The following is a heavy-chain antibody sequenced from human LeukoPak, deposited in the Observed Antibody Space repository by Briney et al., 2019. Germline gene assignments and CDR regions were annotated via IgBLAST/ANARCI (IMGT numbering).Heavy chain of an antibody. CDR1: GFSFSSRW. Sequence: GGSLRLSCEASGFSFSSRWMHWVRQAPGKGLVWVSRISSDGSSTNYADAVKGRFTISRDNSKNTLYLQMNRLRAEDTAVYYCARDMRTDYYYYYYMDVWGKGTTVTVSS. V-gene: IGHV3-74*01. J-gene: IGHJ6*03. D-gene: IGHD3-16*01. CDR3: ARDMRTDYYYYYYMDV. CDR2: ISSDGSST.